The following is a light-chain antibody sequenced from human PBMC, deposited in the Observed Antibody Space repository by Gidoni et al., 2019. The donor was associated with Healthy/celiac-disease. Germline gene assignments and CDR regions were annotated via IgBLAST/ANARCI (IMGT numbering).Light chain of an antibody. J-gene: IGKJ1*01. CDR3: QQSYSTLWT. CDR2: AAS. CDR1: QSISSY. Sequence: DIRMTQSPSSLSASVGDRVTITCRASQSISSYLNWYQQKPRKAPKLLIYAASSLQSGVPSRFSGSGSGTDFTLTISSLQPEDFATYYCQQSYSTLWTFGQGTKVEIK. V-gene: IGKV1-39*01.